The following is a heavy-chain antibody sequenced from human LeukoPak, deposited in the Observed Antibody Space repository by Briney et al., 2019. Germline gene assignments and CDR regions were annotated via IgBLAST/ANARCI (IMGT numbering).Heavy chain of an antibody. J-gene: IGHJ4*02. CDR2: ISGDGGST. CDR3: AKSPGVNGYYFFDS. D-gene: IGHD5-24*01. Sequence: GDSLRLSCAASGFAFSNYAMSWVRQAPGKGLEWVSTISGDGGSTYYADSVMGRFTISRDNSKNTLYLQVNSLRVEDSAVYSCAKSPGVNGYYFFDSWGQGSLVTVSS. V-gene: IGHV3-23*01. CDR1: GFAFSNYA.